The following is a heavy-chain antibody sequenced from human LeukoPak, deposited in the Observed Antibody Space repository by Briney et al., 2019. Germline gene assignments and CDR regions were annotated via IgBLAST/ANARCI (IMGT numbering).Heavy chain of an antibody. CDR2: IYYSGST. CDR3: ARVDDYVDY. CDR1: GGSISSYY. D-gene: IGHD4/OR15-4a*01. V-gene: IGHV4-59*01. Sequence: SETLSLTCTVSGGSISSYYWSWIRQPPGKGLEWIGYIYYSGSTNYNPSLKSRVTISVDTSKNQFSLKVSSVTAADTAVYYCARVDDYVDYWGQGTLVTVSS. J-gene: IGHJ4*02.